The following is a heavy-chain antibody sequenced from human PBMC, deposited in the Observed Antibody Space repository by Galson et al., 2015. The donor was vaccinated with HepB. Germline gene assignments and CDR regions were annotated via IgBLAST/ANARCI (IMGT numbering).Heavy chain of an antibody. CDR3: VKGSAVVQGGGLIEY. D-gene: IGHD2-21*01. Sequence: SLRLSCATSKFTFSSYWMHWVRQAPGKGLVWVSRINIDGTTTTYADSVKGRFTISRDNAENTLYLQMNSLRAEDTAVYYCVKGSAVVQGGGLIEYWGRGTMVTASS. CDR2: INIDGTTT. CDR1: KFTFSSYW. J-gene: IGHJ4*02. V-gene: IGHV3-74*01.